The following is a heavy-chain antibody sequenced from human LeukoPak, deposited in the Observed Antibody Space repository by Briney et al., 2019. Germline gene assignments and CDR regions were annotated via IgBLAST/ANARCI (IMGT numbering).Heavy chain of an antibody. J-gene: IGHJ4*02. CDR3: ARDYQGGYGDKTVDY. Sequence: SETLSLTCTVSGGSISSNTYYWGWIRQPPGKGLEWIGSIYYSGSTYYNPSLKSRVTISVDTSKNQFSLKLSSVTAAGTAVYYCARDYQGGYGDKTVDYWGQGTLATVSS. CDR2: IYYSGST. V-gene: IGHV4-39*07. CDR1: GGSISSNTYY. D-gene: IGHD5-18*01.